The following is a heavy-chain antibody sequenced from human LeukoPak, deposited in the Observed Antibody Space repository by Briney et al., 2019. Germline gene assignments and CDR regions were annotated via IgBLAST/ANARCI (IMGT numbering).Heavy chain of an antibody. J-gene: IGHJ4*02. CDR1: GFTFSDYG. V-gene: IGHV3-33*01. D-gene: IGHD3-16*01. CDR3: ARDRYVKYYFDY. Sequence: GRSLRLSCAASGFTFSDYGMHWVRQAPGKGLEWVAVIWYDGSNKYYADSVKGRFTISRDNSKNTLYLQMNGLRAEDTAVYYCARDRYVKYYFDYWGQGTLVTVSS. CDR2: IWYDGSNK.